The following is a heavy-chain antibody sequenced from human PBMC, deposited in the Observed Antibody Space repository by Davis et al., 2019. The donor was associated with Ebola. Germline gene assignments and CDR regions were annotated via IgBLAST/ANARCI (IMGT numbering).Heavy chain of an antibody. Sequence: ASVQVSCKASGYTFTSHYMHWVRQAPGQGLEWTGIINPSGGSTSYAQKFQGRVTMTRDTSTSTVYMDPSSLRSEDTAVYYCARQWVRGASDYWGQGTLVTVSS. D-gene: IGHD3-10*01. CDR1: GYTFTSHY. CDR2: INPSGGST. V-gene: IGHV1-46*01. CDR3: ARQWVRGASDY. J-gene: IGHJ4*02.